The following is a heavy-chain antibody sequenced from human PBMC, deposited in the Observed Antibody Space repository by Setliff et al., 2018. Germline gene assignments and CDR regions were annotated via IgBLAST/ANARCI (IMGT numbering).Heavy chain of an antibody. D-gene: IGHD2-2*02. CDR2: INHSGST. CDR3: ARDRQYCSSTSCYTSYFYYYAMDI. J-gene: IGHJ6*02. Sequence: TLSLTCGGYGGPISDYYWSWIRQPPGKGLEWIGEINHSGSTNYNPSLKSRVTISLDTSRNQVSLKLSSVTAADTAVYYCARDRQYCSSTSCYTSYFYYYAMDIWGQGTTVTVSS. CDR1: GGPISDYY. V-gene: IGHV4-34*01.